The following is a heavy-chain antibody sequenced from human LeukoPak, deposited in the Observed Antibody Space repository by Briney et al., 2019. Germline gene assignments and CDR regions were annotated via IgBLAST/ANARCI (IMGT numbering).Heavy chain of an antibody. V-gene: IGHV3-30*02. D-gene: IGHD6-13*01. CDR3: AKDPKRPAVYSSYMDV. Sequence: GGSLSLSCAASGFTFSSYGMHWVRQAPGKGLEWVAFIRYDGSNKYYADSVKGRFTISRDNSKNTLYLQMNSLRAEDTAVYYCAKDPKRPAVYSSYMDVWGKGTTVTVSS. CDR1: GFTFSSYG. CDR2: IRYDGSNK. J-gene: IGHJ6*03.